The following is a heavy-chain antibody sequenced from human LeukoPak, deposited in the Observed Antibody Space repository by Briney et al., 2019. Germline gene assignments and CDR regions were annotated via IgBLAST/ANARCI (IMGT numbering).Heavy chain of an antibody. CDR1: GRTFSDAW. D-gene: IGHD5-12*01. V-gene: IGHV3-15*01. Sequence: PGESLRLSCVLSGRTFSDAWMSWVRQAPGKGVEWVGRIRNDRITDYAAPVQGRFSISRDNSKNTFYLQMNSLRTEDTGMYFCTWMATIFTVDYWGQGTLVTVSS. CDR2: IRNDRIT. CDR3: TWMATIFTVDY. J-gene: IGHJ4*02.